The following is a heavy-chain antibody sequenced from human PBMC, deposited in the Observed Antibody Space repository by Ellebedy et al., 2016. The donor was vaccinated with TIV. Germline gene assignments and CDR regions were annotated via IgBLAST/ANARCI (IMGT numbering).Heavy chain of an antibody. CDR3: ARMVRGVSMDV. J-gene: IGHJ6*03. Sequence: ASVKVSXKASGYTFTSHYMHWVRQAPGQGLEWMGTINPSGGSTSYAQKFQGRVTMTRDTSTSTVYMELSSLRSEDTAVYYCARMVRGVSMDVWGKGTTVTVSS. V-gene: IGHV1-46*01. CDR2: INPSGGST. CDR1: GYTFTSHY. D-gene: IGHD3-10*01.